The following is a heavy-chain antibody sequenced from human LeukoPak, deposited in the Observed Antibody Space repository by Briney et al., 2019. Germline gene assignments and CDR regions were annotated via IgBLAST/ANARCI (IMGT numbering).Heavy chain of an antibody. J-gene: IGHJ4*02. CDR1: GFTFSSYS. V-gene: IGHV3-74*01. CDR2: IKGDGSST. CDR3: AKAVITFGGVIQAYDY. D-gene: IGHD3-16*02. Sequence: GGSLRLSCAASGFTFSSYSMHWVRHTPGKGLVWVSRIKGDGSSTSYADSVKGRFTISRDNSKNTLYLQMNSLRAEDTAVYYCAKAVITFGGVIQAYDYWGQGTLVTVSS.